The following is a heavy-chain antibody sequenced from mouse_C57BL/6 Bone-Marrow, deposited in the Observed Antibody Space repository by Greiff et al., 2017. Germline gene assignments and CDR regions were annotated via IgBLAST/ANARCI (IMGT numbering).Heavy chain of an antibody. Sequence: EVQLVESVAELVRPGASVKLSCTASGFNIKNTYMHWVKQRPEQGLEWIGRIDPANGNTKYAPKFQGKATITADTSSNTAYLQLSSLASEDPAIYYCALYGYDVRYFDVWGTGTTVTVSS. CDR2: IDPANGNT. CDR3: ALYGYDVRYFDV. V-gene: IGHV14-3*01. J-gene: IGHJ1*03. CDR1: GFNIKNTY. D-gene: IGHD2-2*01.